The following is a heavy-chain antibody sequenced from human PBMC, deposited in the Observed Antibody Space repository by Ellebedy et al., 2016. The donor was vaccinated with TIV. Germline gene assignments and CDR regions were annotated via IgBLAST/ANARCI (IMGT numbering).Heavy chain of an antibody. J-gene: IGHJ4*02. CDR1: GYSFTGYY. CDR3: ATGEAGFGGVIDAFDY. CDR2: IIPIFGTA. V-gene: IGHV1-69*06. Sequence: SVKVSXXASGYSFTGYYMHWVRQAPGQGLEWMGGIIPIFGTANYAQKFQGRVTITADKSTSTAYMELSSLRSEDTAVYYCATGEAGFGGVIDAFDYWGQGTLVTVSS. D-gene: IGHD3-16*02.